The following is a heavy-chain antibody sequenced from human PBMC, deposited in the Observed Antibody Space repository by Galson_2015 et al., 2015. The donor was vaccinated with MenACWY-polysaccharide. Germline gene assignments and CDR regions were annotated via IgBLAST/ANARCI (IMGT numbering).Heavy chain of an antibody. CDR3: AGDGHYYGSGSYGWFDP. Sequence: TLSLTCSVSGGSISRTSHYWGWIRQSPGKGLEWIASIYDTGRTFYNPSFEGRVTISIDTSKSHFSLNLTSVTAADTAIYFCAGDGHYYGSGSYGWFDPWGQGTLVVVSS. J-gene: IGHJ5*02. CDR1: GGSISRTSHY. CDR2: IYDTGRT. D-gene: IGHD3-10*01. V-gene: IGHV4-39*07.